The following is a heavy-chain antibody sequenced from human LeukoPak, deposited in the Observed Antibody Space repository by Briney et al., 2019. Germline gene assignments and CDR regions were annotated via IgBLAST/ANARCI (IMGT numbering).Heavy chain of an antibody. D-gene: IGHD4-17*01. J-gene: IGHJ4*02. V-gene: IGHV3-30-3*01. CDR1: GFTFSSYA. CDR3: ARARSTVRASFDY. Sequence: PGMSLRLSCAASGFTFSSYAMHWVRQAPGKGLEWVAVISYDGSNKYYADSVKGRFTISRDNSKNTLYLQMNSLRAEDTAVYYCARARSTVRASFDYWGQGTLVTVSS. CDR2: ISYDGSNK.